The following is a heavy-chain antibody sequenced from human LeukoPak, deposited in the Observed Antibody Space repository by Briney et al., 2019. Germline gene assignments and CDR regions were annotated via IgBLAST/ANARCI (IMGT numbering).Heavy chain of an antibody. Sequence: GGSLRLSCAASGFTFSSYWMSWVRQAPGKGLEWVSAISGSGGTTYYADSVKGRFTISRDNSKNTLYLQMNSLRAEDTAVYYCAKRNIHSGTYYTGWFDPWGQGTLVTVSS. CDR1: GFTFSSYW. CDR3: AKRNIHSGTYYTGWFDP. D-gene: IGHD3-10*01. V-gene: IGHV3-23*01. CDR2: ISGSGGTT. J-gene: IGHJ5*02.